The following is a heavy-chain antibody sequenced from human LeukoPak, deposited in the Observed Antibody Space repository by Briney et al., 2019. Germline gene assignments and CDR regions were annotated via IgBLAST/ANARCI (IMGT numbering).Heavy chain of an antibody. V-gene: IGHV3-66*01. CDR2: IYSGGST. CDR3: ARDIRIVATKGVDY. Sequence: GGSLRLSCAASGFTFSSYAMSWVRQAPGKGLEWVSVIYSGGSTYYADSVKGRFTISRDNSKNTLYLQMNSLRAEDTAVYYCARDIRIVATKGVDYWGQGTLVTVSS. CDR1: GFTFSSYA. J-gene: IGHJ4*02. D-gene: IGHD5-12*01.